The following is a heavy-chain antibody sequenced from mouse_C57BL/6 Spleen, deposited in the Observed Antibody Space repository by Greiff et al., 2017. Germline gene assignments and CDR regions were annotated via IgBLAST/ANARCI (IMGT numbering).Heavy chain of an antibody. CDR2: IYPGDGDT. CDR3: AGREGVTVVGGNYFDD. Sequence: QVQLQQSGAELVKPGASVKISCKASGYAFSSYWMNWVKQRPGKGLEWIGQIYPGDGDTNYNGKFKGKATLTADKSSSTAYMQLSSLTSEDSAVYFCAGREGVTVVGGNYFDDWGQGTTLTVSS. CDR1: GYAFSSYW. J-gene: IGHJ2*01. V-gene: IGHV1-80*01. D-gene: IGHD1-1*01.